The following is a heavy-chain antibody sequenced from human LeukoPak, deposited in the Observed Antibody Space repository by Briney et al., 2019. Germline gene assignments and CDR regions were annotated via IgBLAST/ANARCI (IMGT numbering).Heavy chain of an antibody. V-gene: IGHV1-46*01. J-gene: IGHJ3*01. Sequence: ASVKVSCKASGYTFTNYYMHWVRQAPGQGLEWMGVINPSGGSTRYAQKFQGRVTMTRDTSTSTVYMDLSSLRSEDTAVYYCATGTSYRDSFDVWGQGTKVTVSS. D-gene: IGHD3/OR15-3a*01. CDR3: ATGTSYRDSFDV. CDR1: GYTFTNYY. CDR2: INPSGGST.